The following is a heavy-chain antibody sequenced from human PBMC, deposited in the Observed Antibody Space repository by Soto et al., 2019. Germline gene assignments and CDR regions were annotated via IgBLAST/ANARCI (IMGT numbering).Heavy chain of an antibody. CDR3: VRDTSSGWHLKDH. CDR2: ISYDGSDK. Sequence: QVQLVESGGGVVQPGRSLRLSCRVSGFTFNNSGMHWVRQAPGKGLEWMAVISYDGSDKYYADSVKGRVIISRDNSKNTLNLEMNSLRAEDTAIYYCVRDTSSGWHLKDHWGQGVQVSVSS. V-gene: IGHV3-30*03. J-gene: IGHJ4*02. D-gene: IGHD3-9*01. CDR1: GFTFNNSG.